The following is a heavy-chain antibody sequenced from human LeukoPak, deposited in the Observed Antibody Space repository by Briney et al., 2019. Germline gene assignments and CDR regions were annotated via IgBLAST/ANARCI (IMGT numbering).Heavy chain of an antibody. J-gene: IGHJ5*02. CDR2: INHSGST. V-gene: IGHV4-34*01. D-gene: IGHD2-2*01. CDR3: ARGYNCSSTSCYAVKYSSSWPNWFDP. CDR1: GGSFSGHY. Sequence: SETLSLTCAVYGGSFSGHYWSWIRQPPGKGLEWIGEINHSGSTNYNPSLKSRVTISVDTSKNQFSLKLSSVTAADTAVYYCARGYNCSSTSCYAVKYSSSWPNWFDPWGQGTLVTVSS.